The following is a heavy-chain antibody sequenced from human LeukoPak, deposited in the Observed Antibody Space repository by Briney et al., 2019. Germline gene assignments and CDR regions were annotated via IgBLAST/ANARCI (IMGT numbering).Heavy chain of an antibody. J-gene: IGHJ5*02. V-gene: IGHV3-23*01. Sequence: GGSLRLSCAASGFTFSDYYMSWVRQAPGKGLEWVSGMSGSGGTTYYVESVKGRFTISRGNSKNTLYLQMNSLRAEDTAVYYCAKDVAHIAVTGTDWFDPGGQGTQVTVSS. CDR2: MSGSGGTT. CDR3: AKDVAHIAVTGTDWFDP. D-gene: IGHD6-19*01. CDR1: GFTFSDYY.